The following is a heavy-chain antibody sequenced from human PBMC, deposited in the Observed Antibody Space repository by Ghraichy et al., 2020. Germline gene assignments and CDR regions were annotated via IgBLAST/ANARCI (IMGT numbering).Heavy chain of an antibody. CDR1: GGSFSGYY. D-gene: IGHD3-3*01. Sequence: SETLSLTCAVYGGSFSGYYWSWIRQPPGKGLEWIGEINHSGSTNYNPSLKSRVTISVDTSKNQFSLKLSSVTAADTAVYYCARTIFGVVIAYYYYMDVWGKGTTVTVSS. CDR3: ARTIFGVVIAYYYYMDV. J-gene: IGHJ6*03. CDR2: INHSGST. V-gene: IGHV4-34*01.